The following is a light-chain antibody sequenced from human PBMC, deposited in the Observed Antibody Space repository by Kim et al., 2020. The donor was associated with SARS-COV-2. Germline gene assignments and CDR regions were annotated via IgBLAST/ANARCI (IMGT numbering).Light chain of an antibody. CDR3: QQRSNWPPIT. Sequence: SPGERATLPCRASQSVSSYLAWYQQKPGQAPRLLIYDASNRVTGIPARFSGSGSGTEFTLTISSLEPEDSAVYYCQQRSNWPPITFGQGTRLEIK. CDR1: QSVSSY. V-gene: IGKV3-11*01. J-gene: IGKJ5*01. CDR2: DAS.